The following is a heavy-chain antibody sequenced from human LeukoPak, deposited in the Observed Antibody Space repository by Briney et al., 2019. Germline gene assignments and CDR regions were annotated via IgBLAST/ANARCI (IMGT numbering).Heavy chain of an antibody. CDR1: GFTFDDYG. D-gene: IGHD5-18*01. V-gene: IGHV3-20*04. CDR2: RNGGST. Sequence: GGSLRLSCAASGFTFDDYGMSWVRQAPGKGLEWVSGRNGGSTGYADSVKGRFTISRASAKNSLYLQMNSLGAADTALYYCARDRDHYVDTAMVTTNWFDPWGQGTLVTVSS. CDR3: ARDRDHYVDTAMVTTNWFDP. J-gene: IGHJ5*02.